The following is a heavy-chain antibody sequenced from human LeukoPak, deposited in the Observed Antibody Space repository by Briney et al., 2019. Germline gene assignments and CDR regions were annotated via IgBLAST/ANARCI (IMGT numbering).Heavy chain of an antibody. V-gene: IGHV4-39*07. CDR1: GRSLSSSSDY. CDR2: ISYSGST. Sequence: SETLSLTCTVSGRSLSSSSDYWGWIRQPPGKGLDWIGCISYSGSTYNNPSLKSRLTISMDASKNKSSLNLTSVTAADTAVYYCARYYYDISGDFEKWGHGTLVTVS. J-gene: IGHJ4*01. CDR3: ARYYYDISGDFEK. D-gene: IGHD3-22*01.